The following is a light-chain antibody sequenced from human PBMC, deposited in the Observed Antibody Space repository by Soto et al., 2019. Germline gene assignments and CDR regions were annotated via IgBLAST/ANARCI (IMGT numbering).Light chain of an antibody. Sequence: QSVLTQPASVSGSPGQSITISCTGTSSDVGGYNYVSWYPQHPGKVPKLVIYGVRNRPSGVSSRFSGSKSGSTASLTISDLQAEDEADYYCSSYTSSTSVVFGGGTQLTV. J-gene: IGLJ2*01. CDR3: SSYTSSTSVV. V-gene: IGLV2-14*03. CDR1: SSDVGGYNY. CDR2: GVR.